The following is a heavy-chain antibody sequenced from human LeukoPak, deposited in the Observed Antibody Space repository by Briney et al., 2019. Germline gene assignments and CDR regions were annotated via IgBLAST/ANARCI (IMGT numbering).Heavy chain of an antibody. CDR2: ISSSGSTI. CDR1: GFTFSSYE. Sequence: RTGGCLRLSCAASGFTFSSYEMNWVRQAPGKGLEWVSYISSSGSTIYYADSVKGPLTISRDHAKNSLYLQMDSLRAEGTAVYYCGRDGGGGDYDSSGHQGYWGQGTLVTVSS. V-gene: IGHV3-48*03. J-gene: IGHJ4*02. CDR3: GRDGGGGDYDSSGHQGY. D-gene: IGHD3-22*01.